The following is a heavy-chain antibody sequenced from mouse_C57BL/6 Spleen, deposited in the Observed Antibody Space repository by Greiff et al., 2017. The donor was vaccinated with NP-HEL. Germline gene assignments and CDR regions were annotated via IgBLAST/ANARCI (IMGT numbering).Heavy chain of an antibody. CDR2: IDPSDSYT. J-gene: IGHJ2*01. CDR1: GYTFTSYW. V-gene: IGHV1-59*01. Sequence: VQLQQPGAELVRPGTSVKLSCKASGYTFTSYWMHWVKQRPGQGLEWIGVIDPSDSYTNYNQKFKGKATLTVDTSSSTAYMQLSSLTSEDSAVYYCARGGRYYGSAFDYWGQGTTLTVSS. D-gene: IGHD2-2*01. CDR3: ARGGRYYGSAFDY.